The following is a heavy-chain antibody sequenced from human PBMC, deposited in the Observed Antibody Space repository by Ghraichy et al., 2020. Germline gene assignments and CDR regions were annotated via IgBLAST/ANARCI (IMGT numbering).Heavy chain of an antibody. Sequence: SETLSLTCTVSGGSIPSNIYYWGWIRQPPGKGLEWIASVYYSGSTYYNPSLKSRVTISVDTSKNQFSLKLRSVTAADTAVYYCARHVPAHYDSSGNYPFDYWGQGTLVTVSS. V-gene: IGHV4-39*01. CDR1: GGSIPSNIYY. J-gene: IGHJ4*02. D-gene: IGHD3-22*01. CDR2: VYYSGST. CDR3: ARHVPAHYDSSGNYPFDY.